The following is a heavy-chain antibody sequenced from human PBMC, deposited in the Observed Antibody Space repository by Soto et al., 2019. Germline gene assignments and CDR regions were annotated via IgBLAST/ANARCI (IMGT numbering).Heavy chain of an antibody. V-gene: IGHV3-48*02. J-gene: IGHJ4*02. Sequence: EVPLVESGGGLVQPGGSLRLSCTASGFTFSSYGMNWVRQAPGKGLEWGSSISISSSTIYYADSVRGRFTISRDNAKNSLYLQMNSLRDEDTAVYYCAREIAVAGGHFDYWGQGTLVTVST. CDR1: GFTFSSYG. CDR3: AREIAVAGGHFDY. CDR2: ISISSSTI. D-gene: IGHD6-19*01.